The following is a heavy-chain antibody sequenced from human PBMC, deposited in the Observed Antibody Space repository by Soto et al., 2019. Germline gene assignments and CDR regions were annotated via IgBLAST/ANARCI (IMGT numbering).Heavy chain of an antibody. Sequence: QVQLVQSGAEVQKPGSSVKVSCRASGGTFSRYAVSWVRQSPGQGLEWMGRMIGMFGTPQYAQKFHGRITIKADELASTAFTELSSLRSADTAMYYCATAEYYNDSSGYVSWGQGTVVTVSS. CDR1: GGTFSRYA. CDR2: MIGMFGTP. D-gene: IGHD3-22*01. CDR3: ATAEYYNDSSGYVS. V-gene: IGHV1-69*01. J-gene: IGHJ5*02.